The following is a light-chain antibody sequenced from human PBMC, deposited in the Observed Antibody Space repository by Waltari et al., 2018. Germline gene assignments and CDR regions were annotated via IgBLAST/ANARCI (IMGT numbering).Light chain of an antibody. V-gene: IGLV3-21*03. CDR2: DDS. CDR3: QVWDSSNDHVV. CDR1: NIGSKT. J-gene: IGLJ3*02. Sequence: SYVLTQPPSVSVAPGKTASITCGGDNIGSKTVHWYQQRPGQAPVLVVFDDSDRPSGIPERFSGSNSGNTATLTISRVEAGDEAGYSCQVWDSSNDHVVCGGGTKLTVL.